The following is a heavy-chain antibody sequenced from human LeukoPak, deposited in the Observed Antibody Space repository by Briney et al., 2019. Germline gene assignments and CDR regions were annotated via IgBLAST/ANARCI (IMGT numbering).Heavy chain of an antibody. CDR1: GFTFSSYA. J-gene: IGHJ3*02. CDR3: AKDRGNWGYAFDI. CDR2: ISAAGSNI. Sequence: GGSLRLFCAASGFTFSSYAMRWVRLAPGKGLEWVSSISAAGSNIKYADSVQGRFTISRDRSKNTLYLHMNSLRAEDTALYFCAKDRGNWGYAFDIWGQGTMVTVSS. V-gene: IGHV3-23*01. D-gene: IGHD7-27*01.